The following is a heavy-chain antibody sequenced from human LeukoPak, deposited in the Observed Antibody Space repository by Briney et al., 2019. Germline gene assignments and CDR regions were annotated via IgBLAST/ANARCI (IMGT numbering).Heavy chain of an antibody. CDR3: AGVEGYSYGPDYGMDV. CDR1: GYTFISYG. D-gene: IGHD5-18*01. Sequence: GASVKVSCKASGYTFISYGIRWVRQAPGQGLAWVGWISAYNGNKNYAQKLQGRVTITTDTSTSTAYMELRSLRSDDTAVYYCAGVEGYSYGPDYGMDVWGQGTTVTVSS. CDR2: ISAYNGNK. J-gene: IGHJ6*02. V-gene: IGHV1-18*01.